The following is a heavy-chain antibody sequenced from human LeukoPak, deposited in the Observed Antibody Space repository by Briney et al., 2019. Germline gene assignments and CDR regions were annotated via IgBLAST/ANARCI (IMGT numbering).Heavy chain of an antibody. Sequence: SQTLSLTCTVSGGSISSGSYYWSWLRQPAGKGLEWIGRIYTSGSTNYNPSLKSRVTISVDTSKNQFSLKLSSVTAADTAVYYCACGYCSSTSCYSQSQFDPWGQGTLVTVSS. J-gene: IGHJ5*02. D-gene: IGHD2-2*02. CDR1: GGSISSGSYY. CDR2: IYTSGST. V-gene: IGHV4-61*02. CDR3: ACGYCSSTSCYSQSQFDP.